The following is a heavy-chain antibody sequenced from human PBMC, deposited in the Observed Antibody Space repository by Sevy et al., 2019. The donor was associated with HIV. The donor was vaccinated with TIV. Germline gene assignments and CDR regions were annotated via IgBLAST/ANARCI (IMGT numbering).Heavy chain of an antibody. CDR1: GFTFRTYG. J-gene: IGHJ4*02. Sequence: GGSLRLSCVGSGFTFRTYGMHWVRQSPGKGLEWVALISFDGKNKYYGDSVKGRFIISRDDSKNTLSLQMNSLRPEDTAVYYCAREGGYSIDWSPGNYWGQGTLVTVSS. CDR2: ISFDGKNK. CDR3: AREGGYSIDWSPGNY. D-gene: IGHD6-19*01. V-gene: IGHV3-30*03.